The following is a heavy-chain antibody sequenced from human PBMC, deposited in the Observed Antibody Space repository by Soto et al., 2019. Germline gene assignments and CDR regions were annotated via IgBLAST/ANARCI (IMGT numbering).Heavy chain of an antibody. CDR3: ARMRAARLPPGDYYYMDV. V-gene: IGHV3-7*01. CDR1: GFTFSSYW. CDR2: IKQDGSEK. Sequence: GGSLRLSCAASGFTFSSYWMSWVRQAPGKGLEWVANIKQDGSEKYYVDSVKGRFTISRDNAKNSLYLQMNSLRAEDTAVYYCARMRAARLPPGDYYYMDVWGKGTTVTVSS. J-gene: IGHJ6*03. D-gene: IGHD6-6*01.